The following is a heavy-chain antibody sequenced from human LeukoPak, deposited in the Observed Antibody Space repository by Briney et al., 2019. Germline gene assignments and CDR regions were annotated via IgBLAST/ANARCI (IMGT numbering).Heavy chain of an antibody. CDR2: IYYSGST. CDR1: GGSISSSSYY. V-gene: IGHV4-39*01. CDR3: ARLDDYVNYFDY. Sequence: TETLSLTCTVSGGSISSSSYYWGWMRQPPGQGLVWIGSIYYSGSTYYTLSLKSPVTISVDTYKNQFSLKLSSVTAADTAVYYCARLDDYVNYFDYWGQGTLVTVSS. D-gene: IGHD4-17*01. J-gene: IGHJ4*02.